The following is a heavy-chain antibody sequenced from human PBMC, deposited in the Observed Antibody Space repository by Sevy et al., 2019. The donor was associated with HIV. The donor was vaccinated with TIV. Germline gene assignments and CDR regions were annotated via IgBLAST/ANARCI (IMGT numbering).Heavy chain of an antibody. Sequence: GGSLRLSCAASGFTFSSYAMSGVRQAPGKGLEWVSAISGSGGSTYYADSGKGRFTISRDNSKNTLYLQMNSLRAEDTAVYYCAKAGEGVVAGTAFFLDYWGQGTLVTVSS. V-gene: IGHV3-23*01. J-gene: IGHJ4*02. CDR2: ISGSGGST. CDR3: AKAGEGVVAGTAFFLDY. D-gene: IGHD6-19*01. CDR1: GFTFSSYA.